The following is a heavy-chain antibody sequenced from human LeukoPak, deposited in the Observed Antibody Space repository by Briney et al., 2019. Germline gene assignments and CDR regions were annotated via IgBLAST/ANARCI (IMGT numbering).Heavy chain of an antibody. CDR3: ARDEGFHGSGSN. CDR2: MYSGGST. Sequence: GGSLRLSCAASGFTVSSNYMSWVRQAPGKGLEGVSVMYSGGSTFYADSVKGRFTISRDHSKNTLYLQMNILRVEDTSVYYCARDEGFHGSGSNWGQGTLVTVSS. CDR1: GFTVSSNY. D-gene: IGHD3-10*01. J-gene: IGHJ4*02. V-gene: IGHV3-66*01.